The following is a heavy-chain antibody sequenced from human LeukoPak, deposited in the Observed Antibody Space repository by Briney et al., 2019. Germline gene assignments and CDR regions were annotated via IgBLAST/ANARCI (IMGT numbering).Heavy chain of an antibody. V-gene: IGHV1-2*02. Sequence: ASVKVSCKASGYTFTGQFMHWVRQAPGQGREGMGWINPNTGDTNYAQKFQGRVTMTRDTTINTAYMDLSRLTSDDTAVYYCASYPRYMSSPPFDYWGQGTLVTVSS. CDR2: INPNTGDT. CDR3: ASYPRYMSSPPFDY. CDR1: GYTFTGQF. D-gene: IGHD5-12*01. J-gene: IGHJ4*02.